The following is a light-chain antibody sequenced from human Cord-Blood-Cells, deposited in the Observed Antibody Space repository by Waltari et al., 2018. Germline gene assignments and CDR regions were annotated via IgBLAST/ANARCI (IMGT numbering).Light chain of an antibody. Sequence: DIQMTQSSSSLSASVGDRVTITCRASQSISSYLNWYQQKQGKAPKLLIYAASSLQSGVPSSFSGSRSGTDFTLTISSLQPEDFATYYCQQSYGTWTFGQGTKGEIK. V-gene: IGKV1-39*01. J-gene: IGKJ1*01. CDR2: AAS. CDR1: QSISSY. CDR3: QQSYGTWT.